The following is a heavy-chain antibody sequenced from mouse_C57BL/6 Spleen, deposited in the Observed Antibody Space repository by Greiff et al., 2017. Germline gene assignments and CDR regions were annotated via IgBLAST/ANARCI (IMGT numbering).Heavy chain of an antibody. CDR3: ARRDYGSRGYAMDY. V-gene: IGHV1-50*01. J-gene: IGHJ4*01. D-gene: IGHD1-1*01. Sequence: VQLQQSGAELVKPGASVKLSCKASGYTFTSYWMQWVKQRPGQGLEWIGEIDPSDSYTNYNQKFKGKATLTVDTSSSTAYMQLSSLTSEDSAVYYCARRDYGSRGYAMDYWGQGTSVTVSS. CDR1: GYTFTSYW. CDR2: IDPSDSYT.